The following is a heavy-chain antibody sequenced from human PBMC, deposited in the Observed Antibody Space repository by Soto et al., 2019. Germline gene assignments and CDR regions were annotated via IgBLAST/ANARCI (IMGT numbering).Heavy chain of an antibody. CDR3: ASQDYDKSVYYFDY. J-gene: IGHJ4*02. Sequence: PSETLSPTCTVSGGSVSSQYWSWIRQPAGKGLEWIGRVYNGGIPLIHPSLESRVAVSLDTSKNQFSLTLSSVTAADTAIYYCASQDYDKSVYYFDYWGRGTLVTVSS. V-gene: IGHV4-4*07. CDR2: VYNGGIP. D-gene: IGHD3-22*01. CDR1: GGSVSSQY.